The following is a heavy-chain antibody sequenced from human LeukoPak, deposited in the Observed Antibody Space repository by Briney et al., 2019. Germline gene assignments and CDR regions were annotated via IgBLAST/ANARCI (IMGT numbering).Heavy chain of an antibody. J-gene: IGHJ4*02. Sequence: SVKVSCKASGGTFSSYAISWVRQAPGQGLEWMGGIIPIFGTANYAQKFQGRVTITRDTSASTVYMDLGSLKSEDTAVYYCARGEDIVVVAAATIEYWGQGALVTVSS. CDR3: ARGEDIVVVAAATIEY. CDR1: GGTFSSYA. D-gene: IGHD2-15*01. V-gene: IGHV1-69*05. CDR2: IIPIFGTA.